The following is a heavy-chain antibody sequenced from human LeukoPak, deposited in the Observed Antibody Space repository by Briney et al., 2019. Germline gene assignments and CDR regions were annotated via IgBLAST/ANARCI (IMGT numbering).Heavy chain of an antibody. CDR2: ISAYNGNT. CDR3: ARDLSAAGYYYYYYYMDV. J-gene: IGHJ6*03. CDR1: GYTFTSYG. Sequence: ASVKVSCKASGYTFTSYGISWVRQAPGQGLEWMGWISAYNGNTNYAQKLQGRVTMTTDTSTSTAYMELRSLRSDDTAVYYCARDLSAAGYYYYYYYMDVWGKGTTVTVSS. V-gene: IGHV1-18*01. D-gene: IGHD6-13*01.